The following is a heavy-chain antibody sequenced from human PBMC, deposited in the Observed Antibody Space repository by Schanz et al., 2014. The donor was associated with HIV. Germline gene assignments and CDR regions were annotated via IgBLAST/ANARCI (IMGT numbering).Heavy chain of an antibody. J-gene: IGHJ6*02. CDR1: GFTFSNYA. CDR3: ARVSQITHIVVVTASLVDV. Sequence: EVQLLQSGGGSVQPGGSLTLTCAASGFTFSNYAMRWIRQAPGQGLEWVSSISDRSDYLHYADSVKGRFTISRDNAKNSLYLQMNSLRAEDTAVYYCARVSQITHIVVVTASLVDVWGQGTTVTVSS. V-gene: IGHV3-21*01. D-gene: IGHD2-21*02. CDR2: ISDRSDYL.